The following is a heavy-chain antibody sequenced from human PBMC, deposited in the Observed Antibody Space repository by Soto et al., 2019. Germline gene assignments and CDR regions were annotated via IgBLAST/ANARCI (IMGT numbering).Heavy chain of an antibody. D-gene: IGHD1-1*01. V-gene: IGHV4-30-4*01. Sequence: SETLSLTCTVSGGSISSGDYYWSCIRQPPGKGLEWIGYIYYSGSTYYNPSLKSRVTISVDTSKNQFSLKLSSVTAADTAVYYCARTTGWTTGTTSHWFDPWGQGTLVTVSS. J-gene: IGHJ5*02. CDR2: IYYSGST. CDR3: ARTTGWTTGTTSHWFDP. CDR1: GGSISSGDYY.